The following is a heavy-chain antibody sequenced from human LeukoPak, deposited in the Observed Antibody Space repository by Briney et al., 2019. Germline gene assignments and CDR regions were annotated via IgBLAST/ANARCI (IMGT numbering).Heavy chain of an antibody. CDR2: IYPGASDT. CDR3: ARLKEIQLWFIDY. J-gene: IGHJ4*02. V-gene: IGHV5-51*01. D-gene: IGHD5-18*01. Sequence: VCLQISCAASGYSFTKYLIGWVGQRPQKGLDWMGIIYPGASDTRYNPSFQGQVTISADKSITTAYLQWSSLKASDTAMYYCARLKEIQLWFIDYWAQGTRVTVS. CDR1: GYSFTKYL.